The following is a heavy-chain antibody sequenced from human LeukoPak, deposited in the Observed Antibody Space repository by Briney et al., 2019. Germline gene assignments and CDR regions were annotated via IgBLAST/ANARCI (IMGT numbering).Heavy chain of an antibody. CDR1: GYTFTSCY. Sequence: GASVKVSCKASGYTFTSCYMHWVRQAPGQGLEWMGIINPSGGSTSYAQKFQGRVTMTRDMSTSTVYMELSSLRSEDTAVYYCARDKGSTMVRGVIAYNWFDPWGQGTLVTVSS. D-gene: IGHD3-10*01. V-gene: IGHV1-46*01. CDR3: ARDKGSTMVRGVIAYNWFDP. J-gene: IGHJ5*02. CDR2: INPSGGST.